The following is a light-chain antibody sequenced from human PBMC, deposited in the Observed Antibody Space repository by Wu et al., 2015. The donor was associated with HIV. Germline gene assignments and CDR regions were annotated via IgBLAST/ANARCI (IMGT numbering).Light chain of an antibody. J-gene: IGKJ1*01. CDR3: QHRSDWPT. CDR2: DAS. V-gene: IGKV3-11*01. CDR1: QSVSSF. Sequence: EILLTQSPATLSLSPGERATLSCRASQSVSSFLAWYQHKPGQAPRLLIYDASNRATDIPPRFSGSGSGTDFTLTISSLEPDDFAVYYCQHRSDWPTFGQGTKVEIQ.